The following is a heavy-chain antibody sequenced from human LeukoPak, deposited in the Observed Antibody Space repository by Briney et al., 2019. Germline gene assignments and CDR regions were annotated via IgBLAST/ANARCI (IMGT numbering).Heavy chain of an antibody. J-gene: IGHJ4*02. CDR1: GFTFTSYS. CDR3: ARDTIFGVVISYFDY. V-gene: IGHV3-21*01. CDR2: ISSSSSYI. D-gene: IGHD3-3*01. Sequence: GGSLRLSCAASGFTFTSYSMNWVRQAPGKGLEWVSSISSSSSYIYYADSVKGRFTISRDNAKNSLYLQMNSLRAGDTAVYYCARDTIFGVVISYFDYWGQGTLVTVSS.